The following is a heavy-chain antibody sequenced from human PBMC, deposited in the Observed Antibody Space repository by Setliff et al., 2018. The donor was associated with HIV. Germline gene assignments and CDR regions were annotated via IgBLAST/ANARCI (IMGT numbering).Heavy chain of an antibody. CDR3: TSSGANYYDRSVYPGY. D-gene: IGHD3-22*01. CDR1: GFTFSNAW. J-gene: IGHJ4*02. V-gene: IGHV3-15*01. Sequence: KPGGSLRLSCAASGFTFSNAWMSWVRQAPGKGLEWVGRIKSKTDGGTTDYAAPVKGRFTISRDDSKSIGYLQMNSLKTEDTAVYYCTSSGANYYDRSVYPGYWGQGTLVTVSS. CDR2: IKSKTDGGTT.